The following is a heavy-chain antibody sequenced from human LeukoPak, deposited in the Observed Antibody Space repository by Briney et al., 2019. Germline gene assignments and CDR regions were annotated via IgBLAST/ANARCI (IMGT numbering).Heavy chain of an antibody. CDR2: IRYDGSNK. CDR1: GFTFSSYS. V-gene: IGHV3-30*02. D-gene: IGHD2-15*01. Sequence: GGSLRLSCAASGFTFSSYSMNWVRQAPGKGLEWVAFIRYDGSNKYYADSVKGRFTISRDNSKNTLYLQMNSLRAEDTAVYYCAKDLPGVVVVADDAFDIWGQGTMVTVSS. CDR3: AKDLPGVVVVADDAFDI. J-gene: IGHJ3*02.